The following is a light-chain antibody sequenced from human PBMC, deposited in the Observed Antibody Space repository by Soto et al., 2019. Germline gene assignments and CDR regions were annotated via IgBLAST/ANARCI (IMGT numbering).Light chain of an antibody. J-gene: IGLJ2*01. CDR2: EAT. CDR3: CPYEGRSTSVV. Sequence: QSALTQPASVSGSPGQSITISCTGTSSDVGGYNLVSWYQQHPGKAPTLMIYEATKRPSGVSNRFSGSKSGNTASLTISGLQADDEADYYCCPYEGRSTSVVFGGGTKLTVL. V-gene: IGLV2-23*01. CDR1: SSDVGGYNL.